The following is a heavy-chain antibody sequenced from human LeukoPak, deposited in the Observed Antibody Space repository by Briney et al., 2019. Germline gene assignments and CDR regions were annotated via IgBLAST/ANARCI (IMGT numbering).Heavy chain of an antibody. V-gene: IGHV4-30-2*01. CDR3: ARGSDDILTGFFDY. CDR2: IYHSGST. D-gene: IGHD3-9*01. CDR1: GGSISSGGYS. J-gene: IGHJ4*02. Sequence: SETLSLTCAVSGGSISSGGYSWSWIRQPPGEGLEWIGYIYHSGSTYYNPSLKSRVTISVDRFKNQFSLKLSSVTAADTAVYYCARGSDDILTGFFDYWGQGTLVTVSS.